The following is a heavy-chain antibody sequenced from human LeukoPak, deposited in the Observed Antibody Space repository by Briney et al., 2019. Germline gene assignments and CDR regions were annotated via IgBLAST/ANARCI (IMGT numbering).Heavy chain of an antibody. V-gene: IGHV3-23*01. Sequence: GRSLRLSCAASGFTSSSYAMSWVRQAPGKGLEWVSAISGSGGSTYYADSVKGRFTIPRDNSKNTLYLQMNSLRAEDTAVYYCAKDLPSSYDFWSGLYNWFDPWGQGTLVTVSS. CDR2: ISGSGGST. D-gene: IGHD3-3*01. CDR1: GFTSSSYA. CDR3: AKDLPSSYDFWSGLYNWFDP. J-gene: IGHJ5*02.